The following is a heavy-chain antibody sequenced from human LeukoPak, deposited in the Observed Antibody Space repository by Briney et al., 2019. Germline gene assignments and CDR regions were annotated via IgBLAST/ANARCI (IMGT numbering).Heavy chain of an antibody. CDR2: ISGSGSTI. J-gene: IGHJ3*02. CDR1: GFTFSSYE. Sequence: GGSLRLSCAASGFTFSSYELSWVRRAPGKGLEWVSYISGSGSTIYYADSVKGRFTISRDNADNSLYLQMNSLRSEDTAVYYCTRTSRNYDAFDIWGQGTMVTVSS. V-gene: IGHV3-48*03. D-gene: IGHD5-24*01. CDR3: TRTSRNYDAFDI.